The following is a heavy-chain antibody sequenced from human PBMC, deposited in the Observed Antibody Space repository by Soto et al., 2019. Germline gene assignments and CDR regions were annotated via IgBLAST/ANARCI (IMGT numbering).Heavy chain of an antibody. J-gene: IGHJ4*02. Sequence: GESLRLSCADSGFTFGDSYMSWIRQAPGNGLEWLSYISPASRYPAYADSVKGRFTISRDNAQRSLYLQMMSLTAEDTTIYYCVRGGGGGLFEHWGQGVLVTVSS. V-gene: IGHV3-11*06. CDR2: ISPASRYP. CDR1: GFTFGDSY. D-gene: IGHD2-15*01. CDR3: VRGGGGGLFEH.